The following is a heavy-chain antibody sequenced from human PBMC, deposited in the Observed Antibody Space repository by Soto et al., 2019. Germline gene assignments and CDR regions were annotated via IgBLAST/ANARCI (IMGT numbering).Heavy chain of an antibody. D-gene: IGHD2-15*01. J-gene: IGHJ4*02. Sequence: EVQLLESGGGLVQPGGSLRLSCAASGFTFSSYAMTWVRQAPGKGLEWVSGISSSGITTYYADSVKGRLTISRDNSKNTLFLQMNSLRADDTAIYYGAKVSGGGSGGSRVRQPSDFWGQGTLVTVSS. CDR3: AKVSGGGSGGSRVRQPSDF. CDR2: ISSSGITT. V-gene: IGHV3-23*01. CDR1: GFTFSSYA.